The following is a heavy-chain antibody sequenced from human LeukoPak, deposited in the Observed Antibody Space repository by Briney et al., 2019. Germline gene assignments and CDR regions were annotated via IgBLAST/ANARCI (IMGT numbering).Heavy chain of an antibody. CDR2: INPNSGGT. CDR3: ARDRSYDFWSGYLDY. D-gene: IGHD3-3*01. Sequence: ASVKVSCKASGYTFTGYYMHWVRQAPGQGLEWMGWINPNSGGTNYAQKFQGRVTMTRDTSISTAYMELSRLRSDDTAVYYCARDRSYDFWSGYLDYWGQGTLVTVSS. J-gene: IGHJ4*02. CDR1: GYTFTGYY. V-gene: IGHV1-2*02.